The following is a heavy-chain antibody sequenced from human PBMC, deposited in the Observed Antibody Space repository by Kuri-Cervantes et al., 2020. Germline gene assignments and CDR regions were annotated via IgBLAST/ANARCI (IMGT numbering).Heavy chain of an antibody. V-gene: IGHV3-7*01. D-gene: IGHD4-17*01. CDR3: ASGDYVRGALDI. Sequence: GGSLRLSCAASGFTFSSYAMSWVRQAPGKGLEWVANIKQDGSEKYYVDSVKGRFTISRDNAKNSLYLQMNSLRAEDTAVYYCASGDYVRGALDIWGQGTMVTVSS. J-gene: IGHJ3*02. CDR2: IKQDGSEK. CDR1: GFTFSSYA.